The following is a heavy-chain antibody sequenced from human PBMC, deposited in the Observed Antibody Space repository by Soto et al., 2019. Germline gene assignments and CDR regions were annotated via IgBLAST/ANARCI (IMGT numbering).Heavy chain of an antibody. CDR1: GFTFSSYG. CDR2: IRYDGSNK. J-gene: IGHJ6*02. V-gene: IGHV3-33*01. D-gene: IGHD3-10*01. CDR3: ARDEGLGVNYYYYGMDV. Sequence: QVQLVESGGGVVQPGRSLRLSCAASGFTFSSYGMHWVRQAPGKGLEWVAVIRYDGSNKYYADSVKSRFTISRDNSKNTLYLHMNSLRAEDTAVYYCARDEGLGVNYYYYGMDVWGQGTTVTVSS.